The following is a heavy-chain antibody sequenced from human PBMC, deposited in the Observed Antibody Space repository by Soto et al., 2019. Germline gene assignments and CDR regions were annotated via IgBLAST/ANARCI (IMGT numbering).Heavy chain of an antibody. Sequence: GGSLRLSCAASGFTFSSYAMHWVRQAPGKGLEWVAVISYDGSNKYYVDSVKGRFTISRDNAKNTLYLQMNSLRLEDTAVYYCAGGSGWYIHQWGQGTLVTVSS. J-gene: IGHJ1*01. CDR3: AGGSGWYIHQ. V-gene: IGHV3-30-3*01. CDR2: ISYDGSNK. CDR1: GFTFSSYA. D-gene: IGHD6-19*01.